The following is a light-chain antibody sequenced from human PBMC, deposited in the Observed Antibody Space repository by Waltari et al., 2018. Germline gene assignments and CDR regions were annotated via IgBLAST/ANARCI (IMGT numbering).Light chain of an antibody. CDR3: AAWDGSLSGWV. CDR1: RANIGSNY. V-gene: IGLV1-47*01. J-gene: IGLJ3*02. Sequence: QSVLTQPPSVSGTPGQRVFISCSGGRANIGSNYVSWYQQLLETAPKLLIYKSDRRPRGVPDRFSGSKSGTSASLSISGLRSEDGADYFGAAWDGSLSGWVFGGGTKLTVL. CDR2: KSD.